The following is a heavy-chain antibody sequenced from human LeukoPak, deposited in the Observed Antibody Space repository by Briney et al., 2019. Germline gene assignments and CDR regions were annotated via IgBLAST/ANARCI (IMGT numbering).Heavy chain of an antibody. Sequence: AGSLRLSCAGSGFTFSNYAMSWDRQAPGNGREWVSTINDRGIATYYADSVKGRFTISRDNSKNTLSLQVCSLRAEDTAIYYCAKGLKTAVGPYKGYHYYMDVWGKGTTVTVSS. J-gene: IGHJ6*03. CDR1: GFTFSNYA. D-gene: IGHD5-18*01. V-gene: IGHV3-23*01. CDR3: AKGLKTAVGPYKGYHYYMDV. CDR2: INDRGIAT.